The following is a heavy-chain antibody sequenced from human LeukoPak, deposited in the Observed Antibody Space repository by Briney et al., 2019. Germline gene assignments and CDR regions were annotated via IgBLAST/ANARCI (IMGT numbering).Heavy chain of an antibody. J-gene: IGHJ4*02. D-gene: IGHD5-18*01. CDR3: IRETYSYGGDF. CDR2: ISYDGSNK. Sequence: GGSLRLSCAASGFTFSSYGMHWVRQAPGKGLEWVAVISYDGSNKYYADSVKGRFTISRDNSKNTLYLQMNSLRADDTALYYCIRETYSYGGDFWGQGTLVTVSS. CDR1: GFTFSSYG. V-gene: IGHV3-30*03.